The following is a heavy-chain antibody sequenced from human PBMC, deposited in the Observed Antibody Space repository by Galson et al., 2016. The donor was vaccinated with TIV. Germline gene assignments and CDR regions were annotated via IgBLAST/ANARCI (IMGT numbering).Heavy chain of an antibody. CDR2: IIPLFGEA. D-gene: IGHD5-18*01. V-gene: IGHV1-69*13. J-gene: IGHJ6*02. CDR3: AKCRNTAMDTYYYYYGMDV. CDR1: GGTFSSFV. Sequence: SVKVSCKVYGGTFSSFVFTRVRQAPGQGLEWMGGIIPLFGEAHYAQKFQGRVTISADESTSTVYMEVSSLRSGDTAMYYCAKCRNTAMDTYYYYYGMDVWGQGTTVTVSS.